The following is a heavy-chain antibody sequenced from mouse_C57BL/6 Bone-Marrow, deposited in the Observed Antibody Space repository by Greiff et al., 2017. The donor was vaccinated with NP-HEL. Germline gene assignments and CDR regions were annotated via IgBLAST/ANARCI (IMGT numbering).Heavy chain of an antibody. CDR3: ARHGITTVVARYYYAMDY. V-gene: IGHV5-6*01. CDR1: GFTFSSYG. J-gene: IGHJ4*01. Sequence: EVQLQESGGDLVKPGGSLKLSCAASGFTFSSYGMSWVRQTPDKRLEWVATISSGGSYTYYPDSVKGRFTISRDNAKNTLYLQMSSLKSEDTAMYYCARHGITTVVARYYYAMDYWGQGTSVTVSS. D-gene: IGHD1-1*01. CDR2: ISSGGSYT.